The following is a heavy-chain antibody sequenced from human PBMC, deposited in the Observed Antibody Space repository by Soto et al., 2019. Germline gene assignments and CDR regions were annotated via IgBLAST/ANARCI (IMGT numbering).Heavy chain of an antibody. V-gene: IGHV4-39*01. CDR2: IYYSGST. CDR1: GGSISSSSYY. Sequence: QLQLQESGPGLVKPSETLSLTCTVSGGSISSSSYYWGWIRQPPGKGLAWIGSIYYSGSTYYNPSVKSRVTISVDTSTNQFSLKLSAVTAAYTAVYYCARLRLLWLGELLPDAFDIWGQGTMVTVSS. J-gene: IGHJ3*02. CDR3: ARLRLLWLGELLPDAFDI. D-gene: IGHD3-10*01.